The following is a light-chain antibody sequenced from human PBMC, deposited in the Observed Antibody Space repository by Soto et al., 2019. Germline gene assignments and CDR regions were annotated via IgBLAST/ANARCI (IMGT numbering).Light chain of an antibody. J-gene: IGKJ5*01. CDR2: DAF. CDR3: MQRTHVPIT. Sequence: DFVLTQAPLSLSVTPGQPSSRSCNSTHILVYGDGKTYLYWYLQRPGQPPQLLIYDAFNRFSGVPDRFSGSGSGTDFTLKISRVEAEDVGVFYCMQRTHVPITFGQGTRLEIK. CDR1: HILVYGDGKTY. V-gene: IGKV2D-29*01.